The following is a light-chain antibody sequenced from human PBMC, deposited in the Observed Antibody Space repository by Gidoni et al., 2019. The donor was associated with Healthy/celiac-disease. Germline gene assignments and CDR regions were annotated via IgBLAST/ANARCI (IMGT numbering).Light chain of an antibody. J-gene: IGKJ4*01. Sequence: ELVLTQSPATLSLSPGERATLSCRASQSVSSYLAWYQQKPDQAPRLLIYDATNRATSIPARCSGSGSGTDFTLTSSSLEPEDFAVYYCQQRSNWPSLTFGGGTKVEIK. V-gene: IGKV3-11*01. CDR3: QQRSNWPSLT. CDR1: QSVSSY. CDR2: DAT.